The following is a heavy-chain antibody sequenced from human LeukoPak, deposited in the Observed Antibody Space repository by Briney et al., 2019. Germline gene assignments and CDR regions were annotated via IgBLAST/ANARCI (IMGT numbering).Heavy chain of an antibody. CDR3: VRDNGRYYDILTGYYDY. Sequence: GGSLRLSCAASGFTFSDYYMSWIRQAPGKGLEWVSYISSSGSTIYYADSVKGRFTISRDNAKNSLYLQMNSLRAEDTAVYYCVRDNGRYYDILTGYYDYWGQGTLVTVSS. V-gene: IGHV3-11*01. CDR2: ISSSGSTI. J-gene: IGHJ4*02. CDR1: GFTFSDYY. D-gene: IGHD3-9*01.